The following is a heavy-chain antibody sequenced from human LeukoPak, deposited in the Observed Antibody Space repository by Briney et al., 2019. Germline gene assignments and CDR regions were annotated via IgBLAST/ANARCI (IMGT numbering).Heavy chain of an antibody. J-gene: IGHJ5*02. CDR2: IKQDGSEK. V-gene: IGHV3-7*01. CDR3: ARGCSSTSCSGWFDP. CDR1: GFTFGSYC. Sequence: PGGSLRLSCAASGFTFGSYCMTWVRQAPGKGLEWVAKIKQDGSEKNYVDSVKGRFTISRDNAKNSLDLQMSSLRAEDTAIYYCARGCSSTSCSGWFDPWGQGTLVTVSS. D-gene: IGHD2-2*01.